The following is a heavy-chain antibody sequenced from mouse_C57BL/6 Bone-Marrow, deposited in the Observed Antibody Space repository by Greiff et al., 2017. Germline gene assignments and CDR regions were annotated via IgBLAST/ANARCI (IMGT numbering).Heavy chain of an antibody. CDR1: GYAFSSSW. D-gene: IGHD2-5*01. J-gene: IGHJ1*03. CDR2: IYPGDGDT. Sequence: QVQLQQSGPELVKPGASVKISCKASGYAFSSSWMNWVKQRPGKGLEWIGRIYPGDGDTNYNGKFKGKATLTADKSSSTAYMQLSSLTSEDSAVYFCARRGIYYSIWYFDVWGTGTTVTVSS. V-gene: IGHV1-82*01. CDR3: ARRGIYYSIWYFDV.